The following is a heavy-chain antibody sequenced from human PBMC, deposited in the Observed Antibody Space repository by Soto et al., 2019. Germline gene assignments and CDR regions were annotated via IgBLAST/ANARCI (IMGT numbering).Heavy chain of an antibody. CDR2: IYSGGTT. CDR3: ARDKGNPQQLGGGWFFDY. Sequence: EVQLVESGGGLVQPGGSLRLSCAASGFTVSDNYMSWVRQAPGKGLEWVSVIYSGGTTYYADSVKGRFTISRDNSKNTLYLQMNSLRADDTAVYYCARDKGNPQQLGGGWFFDYWGQGTLVTVSS. J-gene: IGHJ4*02. V-gene: IGHV3-66*01. CDR1: GFTVSDNY. D-gene: IGHD6-13*01.